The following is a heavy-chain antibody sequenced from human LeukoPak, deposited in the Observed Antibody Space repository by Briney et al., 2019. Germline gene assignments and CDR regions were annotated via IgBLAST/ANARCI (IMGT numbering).Heavy chain of an antibody. Sequence: GESLKISCKASGYSFTNYWIGWVRRMPGKGLEWMGIIYPGDSDTRYSPSFQGQVTTSADKSISTAYLQWSSLKASDTAMYYCARRSLSSTSSFFDYWGQGTLVTVSS. D-gene: IGHD2-2*01. CDR1: GYSFTNYW. CDR3: ARRSLSSTSSFFDY. J-gene: IGHJ4*02. V-gene: IGHV5-51*01. CDR2: IYPGDSDT.